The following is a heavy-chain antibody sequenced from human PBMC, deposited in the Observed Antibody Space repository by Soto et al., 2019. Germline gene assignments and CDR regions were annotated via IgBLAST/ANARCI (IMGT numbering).Heavy chain of an antibody. CDR3: AKMGRGYCSSTSCYAVDY. CDR2: ISGSGGST. CDR1: GFTFSSYA. J-gene: IGHJ4*02. Sequence: EVQLLESGGGLVQPGGSLRLSCAASGFTFSSYAMSWVRQAPGKGLEWVSAISGSGGSTYYADSVKGRFTISRDNSKNTLYLQMNSLRAEDTAVYYCAKMGRGYCSSTSCYAVDYWGQGTLVTVSS. D-gene: IGHD2-2*01. V-gene: IGHV3-23*01.